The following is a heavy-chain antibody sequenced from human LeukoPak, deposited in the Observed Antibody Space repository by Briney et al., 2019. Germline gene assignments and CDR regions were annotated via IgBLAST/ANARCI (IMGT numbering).Heavy chain of an antibody. J-gene: IGHJ6*03. CDR3: ARETYYYEYYYMDV. Sequence: PSETLSLTCTVSGGSISSYYWSWIRQPPGKGLEWIGYIYYNGSTNYNPSLKSRVTISVDTSKNQFSLKLSSVTAADTAVYYCARETYYYEYYYMDVWGKGTTVTVSS. V-gene: IGHV4-59*01. CDR1: GGSISSYY. CDR2: IYYNGST.